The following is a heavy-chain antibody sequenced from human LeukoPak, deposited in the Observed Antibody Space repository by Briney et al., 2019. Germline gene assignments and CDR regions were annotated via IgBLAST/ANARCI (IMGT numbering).Heavy chain of an antibody. D-gene: IGHD2-15*01. J-gene: IGHJ6*03. V-gene: IGHV1-18*01. Sequence: ASVKVSCKASGYTFTSYGISWVRQAPGQGLEWMGWISVYNGNTNYAQKLQGRVTMTTDTSTSTAYMELRSLRSGDTAVYYCARDVVAATNGYYFYLYLDVWGKGTTVTVSS. CDR3: ARDVVAATNGYYFYLYLDV. CDR2: ISVYNGNT. CDR1: GYTFTSYG.